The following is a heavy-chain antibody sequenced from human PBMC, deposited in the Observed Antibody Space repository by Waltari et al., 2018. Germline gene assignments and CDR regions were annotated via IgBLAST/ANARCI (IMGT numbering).Heavy chain of an antibody. V-gene: IGHV3-21*01. Sequence: EVQLVESGGGLVKPGGSLRLSCAASGFTFSSYSMNWVRQAPGKGLEWVSSISSSSSYIYYADSVKGRFTISRDNAKNSVYLQMNSLRAEDTAVYYCARAIGVVDFDYWGQGTLVTVSS. D-gene: IGHD2-2*01. CDR1: GFTFSSYS. J-gene: IGHJ4*02. CDR2: ISSSSSYI. CDR3: ARAIGVVDFDY.